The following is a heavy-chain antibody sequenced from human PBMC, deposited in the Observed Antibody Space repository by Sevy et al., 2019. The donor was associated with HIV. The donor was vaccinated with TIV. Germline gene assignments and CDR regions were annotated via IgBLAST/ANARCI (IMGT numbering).Heavy chain of an antibody. CDR3: ARVDPLSDTAIDY. V-gene: IGHV4-59*01. CDR2: IYYSGST. J-gene: IGHJ4*02. CDR1: GGSISSYY. Sequence: SETLSLTCTVSGGSISSYYWSWIRQPPGKGLEWFGYIYYSGSTNYNPSLKGRVTISVDTSKNQFSLKLSSVTAADTAVYYCARVDPLSDTAIDYWGQGTLVTVSS. D-gene: IGHD5-18*01.